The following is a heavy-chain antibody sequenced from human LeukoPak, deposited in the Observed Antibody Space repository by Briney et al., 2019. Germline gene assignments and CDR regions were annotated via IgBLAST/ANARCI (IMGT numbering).Heavy chain of an antibody. J-gene: IGHJ4*02. CDR1: GFTVSDND. Sequence: PGGSLRLSCAASGFTVSDNDIKWVRQAPGKGLEWVSLIYSDGSTHYTDSVKGRFSISRDNSKNTVYLQMNSLRGEDTAVYYCARRSVPGRPGYWGQGTQVTVSS. V-gene: IGHV3-66*04. D-gene: IGHD6-6*01. CDR3: ARRSVPGRPGY. CDR2: IYSDGST.